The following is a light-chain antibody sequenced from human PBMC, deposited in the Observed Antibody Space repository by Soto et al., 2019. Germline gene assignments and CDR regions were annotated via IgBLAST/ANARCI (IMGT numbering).Light chain of an antibody. CDR2: AAS. V-gene: IGKV3-15*01. J-gene: IGKJ1*01. CDR3: QQYNNWPPWT. CDR1: ESIDNW. Sequence: MTQSPSTLSVSPGDTVTIACGASESIDNWLAWYQQKPGKAPKLLVFAASTRATGIPARFSGSGSGTEFTPTISSLLSEDFAVYYCQQYNNWPPWTFGQGTKVDIK.